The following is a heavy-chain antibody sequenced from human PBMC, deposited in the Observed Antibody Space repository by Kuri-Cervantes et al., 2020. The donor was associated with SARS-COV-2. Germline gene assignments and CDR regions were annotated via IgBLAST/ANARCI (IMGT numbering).Heavy chain of an antibody. CDR1: GFTFSSYA. CDR2: ISYDGSNK. Sequence: GGSLRLSCAASGFTFSSYAMHWVRQAPGKGLEWVAVISYDGSNKYYADSVKGRFTISRDNSMHTLYLQMNSLRAEDTAVYYCARDGIGFDPWGQGTLVTVSS. CDR3: ARDGIGFDP. V-gene: IGHV3-30-3*01. D-gene: IGHD2-21*01. J-gene: IGHJ5*02.